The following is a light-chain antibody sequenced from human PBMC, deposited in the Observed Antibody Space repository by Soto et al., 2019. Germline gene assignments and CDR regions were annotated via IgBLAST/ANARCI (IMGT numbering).Light chain of an antibody. Sequence: DIKMTQSLSTLSASVGDRVTITCRASQSISSWLAWYQQKPGKAPKLLIYKASSLESGVPSRFSGSGSGTEFTLTISSLQPDDFATYYCQQYNMYSTFGQGT. V-gene: IGKV1-5*03. CDR2: KAS. CDR1: QSISSW. J-gene: IGKJ1*01. CDR3: QQYNMYST.